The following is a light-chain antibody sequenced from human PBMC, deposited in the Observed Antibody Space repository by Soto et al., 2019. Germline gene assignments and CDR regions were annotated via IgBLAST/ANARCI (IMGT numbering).Light chain of an antibody. J-gene: IGKJ1*01. CDR2: AAS. V-gene: IGKV1-39*01. CDR3: QQSYTPPWT. CDR1: QSISIY. Sequence: DIKMTQSPSSLSASVGDRVTITCRASQSISIYLNWYQQEPGKAPKLLIYAASSLQSGVPSRFRGSVSGTDFTHTISSLQPEDFTTYYCQQSYTPPWTFGQGTKVDIK.